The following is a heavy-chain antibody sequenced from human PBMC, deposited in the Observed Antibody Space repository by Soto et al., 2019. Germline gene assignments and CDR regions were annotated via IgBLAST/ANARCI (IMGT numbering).Heavy chain of an antibody. D-gene: IGHD2-2*01. J-gene: IGHJ6*03. CDR3: ARERRLGYCSSTSCYNYYYYMDV. V-gene: IGHV3-7*01. CDR2: IKQDGSEK. Sequence: GGSLRLSCAASGFTFSSYWMSWVRQAPGKGLEWVANIKQDGSEKYYVDSVKGRFTISRDNAKNSLYLQMNSPRAEDTAVYYCARERRLGYCSSTSCYNYYYYMDVWGKGTTVTVSS. CDR1: GFTFSSYW.